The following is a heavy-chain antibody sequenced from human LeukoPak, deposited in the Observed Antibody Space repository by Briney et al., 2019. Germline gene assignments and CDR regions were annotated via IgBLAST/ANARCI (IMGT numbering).Heavy chain of an antibody. D-gene: IGHD5-12*01. CDR3: ATAGDGYDSSFDY. CDR1: GFIFSSYG. Sequence: PGGTLRLSCAASGFIFSSYGMSWVRQAPGKGLEWVSSISSSSSYIYYADSVKGRFTISRDNAKNSLFLQLNSLRAEDTAVYYCATAGDGYDSSFDYWGQGTLVTVSS. CDR2: ISSSSSYI. J-gene: IGHJ4*02. V-gene: IGHV3-21*01.